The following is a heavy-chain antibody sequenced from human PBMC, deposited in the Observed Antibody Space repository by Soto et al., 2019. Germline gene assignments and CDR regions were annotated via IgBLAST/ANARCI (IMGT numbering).Heavy chain of an antibody. D-gene: IGHD6-19*01. Sequence: PSETLSLTCAVYDGSCSGYYWSCIRQPPGKGLEWIGEINHSGSTNYNPSLKSRVTISVDTSKNQFSLKLSSVTAADTAVYYCARVVTYSSCWHLHYYRKDVSRQGTTVTVSS. CDR3: ARVVTYSSCWHLHYYRKDV. J-gene: IGHJ6*01. CDR2: INHSGST. V-gene: IGHV4-34*01. CDR1: DGSCSGYY.